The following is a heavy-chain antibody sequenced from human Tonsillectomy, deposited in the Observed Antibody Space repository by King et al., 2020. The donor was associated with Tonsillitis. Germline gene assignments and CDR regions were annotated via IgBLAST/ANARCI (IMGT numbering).Heavy chain of an antibody. CDR2: TYYRSKWYN. D-gene: IGHD2-15*01. CDR3: ARGLELYCSGGSCYYYYYYMDV. J-gene: IGHJ6*03. V-gene: IGHV6-1*01. CDR1: GASVSSNSAA. Sequence: VQLQQSGPGLVKPSQTLSLTCAISGASVSSNSAAWNWIRQSPSRGLEWLGRTYYRSKWYNDYAVSVKSRITINPDTSKNQFSLQLNSVTPEDTAVYYCARGLELYCSGGSCYYYYYYMDVWGKGTTVTVSS.